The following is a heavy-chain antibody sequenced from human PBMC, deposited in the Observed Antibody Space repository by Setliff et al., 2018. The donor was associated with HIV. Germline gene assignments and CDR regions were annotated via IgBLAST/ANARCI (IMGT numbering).Heavy chain of an antibody. CDR2: IYYSGST. V-gene: IGHV4-39*01. CDR1: GGSISNSRYS. J-gene: IGHJ5*02. Sequence: SETLSLTCTVSGGSISNSRYSWSWIRQPPGKGLEWIGSIYYSGSTYYNPSRKSRVTISVDTSKNQFSLKLCSVTAADAAVYYCASRVYYYASSGYLREEGFDPWGQGTLVTVSS. D-gene: IGHD3-22*01. CDR3: ASRVYYYASSGYLREEGFDP.